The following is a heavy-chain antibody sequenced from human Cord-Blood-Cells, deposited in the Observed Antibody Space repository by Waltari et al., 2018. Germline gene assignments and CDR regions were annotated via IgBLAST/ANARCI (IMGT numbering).Heavy chain of an antibody. CDR3: ARATISGSYFDY. Sequence: QLQLQESGPGLVKPSETLSITCTVSGGSISSSRSYWGWIRQPPGKGLEWIGSIYYSGSTYYNPSLKSRVTISVDTSKNQFSLKLSSVTAADTAVYYCARATISGSYFDYWGQGTLVTVSS. CDR2: IYYSGST. CDR1: GGSISSSRSY. D-gene: IGHD1-26*01. J-gene: IGHJ4*02. V-gene: IGHV4-39*01.